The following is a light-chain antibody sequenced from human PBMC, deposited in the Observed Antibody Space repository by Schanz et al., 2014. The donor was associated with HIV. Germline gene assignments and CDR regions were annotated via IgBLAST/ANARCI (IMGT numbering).Light chain of an antibody. V-gene: IGLV2-14*03. J-gene: IGLJ2*01. Sequence: QSALTQPASVSGSPGQSITISCTGTSSDVGGYYHVSWYQQHPGKVPKVMIYDVSNRPSGVSNRFSGSKSGNTASLTISGLQADDEADYYCCSYVGSPSYMVFGGGTKLTVL. CDR3: CSYVGSPSYMV. CDR1: SSDVGGYYH. CDR2: DVS.